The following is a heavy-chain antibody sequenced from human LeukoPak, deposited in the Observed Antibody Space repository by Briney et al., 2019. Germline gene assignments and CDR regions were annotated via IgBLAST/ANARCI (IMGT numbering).Heavy chain of an antibody. CDR3: ARDGSIGGLDY. J-gene: IGHJ4*02. Sequence: GGTLRLSRAVSGFSFSGYWVTWVGRAPGKGLEWVANIQQRGSEKYYVASVKGRFTISRDKARNSLYLQLNSLRAQDWAVYYWARDGSIGGLDYSGQRTPVAASP. CDR1: GFSFSGYW. CDR2: IQQRGSEK. D-gene: IGHD2/OR15-2a*01. V-gene: IGHV3-7*01.